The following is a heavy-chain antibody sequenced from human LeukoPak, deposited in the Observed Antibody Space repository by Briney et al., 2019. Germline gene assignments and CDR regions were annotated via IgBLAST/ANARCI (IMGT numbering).Heavy chain of an antibody. V-gene: IGHV3-21*01. D-gene: IGHD3-10*01. CDR2: ISTSSSYI. CDR3: ARGSLVHYYGSGSYRIRAGFDS. J-gene: IGHJ4*02. CDR1: GFTLSTYN. Sequence: GGSLRLSCAASGFTLSTYNMKWVRQAPRKGLEWVSSISTSSSYIYYADSVKGRFTISRDNARNSLYLQMNSLRAEDTAVYYCARGSLVHYYGSGSYRIRAGFDSWGQGTLVTVSS.